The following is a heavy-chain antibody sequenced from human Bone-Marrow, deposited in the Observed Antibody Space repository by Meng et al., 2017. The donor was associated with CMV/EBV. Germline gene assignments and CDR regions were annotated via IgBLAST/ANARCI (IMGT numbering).Heavy chain of an antibody. CDR2: ISSSSSTI. CDR1: GFTFSSYS. D-gene: IGHD2-2*01. J-gene: IGHJ6*02. Sequence: GGSRRLSCAASGFTFSSYSMNWVRQAPGKGLEWVSYISSSSSTIYYADSVKGRFTISRDNAKNSLYLQMNSLRAEDTAVYYCAREVVPAAIWPSYGMDVWGQGTTVTVSS. V-gene: IGHV3-48*04. CDR3: AREVVPAAIWPSYGMDV.